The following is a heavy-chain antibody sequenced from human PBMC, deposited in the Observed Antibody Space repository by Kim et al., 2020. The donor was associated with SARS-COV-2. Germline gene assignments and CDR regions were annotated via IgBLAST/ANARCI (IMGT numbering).Heavy chain of an antibody. D-gene: IGHD6-6*01. V-gene: IGHV3-7*01. Sequence: GGSLRLSCAASGFTFSTYWMSWVRQAPGKGLEWVANIKQDGSEIYYVDSVKGRFTISRDNAKNSLFLQMNSLRAEDTAVYYCARDLPCLAARPGYFDYWGQGTLVAVSS. J-gene: IGHJ4*02. CDR1: GFTFSTYW. CDR2: IKQDGSEI. CDR3: ARDLPCLAARPGYFDY.